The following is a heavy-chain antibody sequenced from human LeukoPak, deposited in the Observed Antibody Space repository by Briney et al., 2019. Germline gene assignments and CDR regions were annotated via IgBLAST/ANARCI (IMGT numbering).Heavy chain of an antibody. D-gene: IGHD3-10*01. J-gene: IGHJ3*02. CDR1: GGSVNNYF. Sequence: SETLSLTCTVSGGSVNNYFWSWIRRPPGKGLEWIGYIDGSGNTDYNPSLKSQVSISIAKSKNQFFLKLSSVTAADTAMYYCARSDYYGSGSHTVFDAFDIWGQGTRVTVSS. V-gene: IGHV4-59*02. CDR3: ARSDYYGSGSHTVFDAFDI. CDR2: IDGSGNT.